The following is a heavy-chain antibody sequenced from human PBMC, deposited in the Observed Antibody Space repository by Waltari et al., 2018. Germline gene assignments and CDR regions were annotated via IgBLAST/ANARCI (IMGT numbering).Heavy chain of an antibody. J-gene: IGHJ5*02. D-gene: IGHD6-13*01. CDR2: INHSGST. V-gene: IGHV4-34*01. Sequence: QVQLQQWGAGLLKPSETLSLTCAVYGGSFSGYYWSWIRQPPGKGLEWIGEINHSGSTNYNPSLKSRVTISVDTSKNQFSLKLSSVTAADTAVYYCARAPVAAVKRDWFDPWGQGTLVTVSS. CDR1: GGSFSGYY. CDR3: ARAPVAAVKRDWFDP.